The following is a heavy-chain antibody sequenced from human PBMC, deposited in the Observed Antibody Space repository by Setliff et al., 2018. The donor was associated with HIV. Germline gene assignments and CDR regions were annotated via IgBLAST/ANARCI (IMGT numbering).Heavy chain of an antibody. CDR1: GFTFSNYN. Sequence: GGSLRLSCAASGFTFSNYNMNWVRQAPGKGLEWVSSISYDSRFIYHADSMKGRFTISRDNAKKLVYLQMNSLRAEDTAVYYCARGVDLLTAPSYYYYYMDVWGKGTTVTVSS. CDR2: ISYDSRFI. V-gene: IGHV3-21*01. CDR3: ARGVDLLTAPSYYYYYMDV. D-gene: IGHD3-9*01. J-gene: IGHJ6*03.